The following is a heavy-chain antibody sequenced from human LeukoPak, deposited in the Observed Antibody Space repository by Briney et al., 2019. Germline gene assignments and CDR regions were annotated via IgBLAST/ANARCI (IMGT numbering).Heavy chain of an antibody. J-gene: IGHJ4*02. CDR2: IYHGGRS. CDR1: GDSISSSNW. Sequence: PSGTLSLTCAVSGDSISSSNWWSWVRQPPGKGLAWIGEIYHGGRSNYNPSLQSRVTISVDTSENQFSLKLSSVTAADTAVYYCARLGSRGSYSYFASWGQGTLVTVSS. V-gene: IGHV4-4*02. D-gene: IGHD3-16*01. CDR3: ARLGSRGSYSYFAS.